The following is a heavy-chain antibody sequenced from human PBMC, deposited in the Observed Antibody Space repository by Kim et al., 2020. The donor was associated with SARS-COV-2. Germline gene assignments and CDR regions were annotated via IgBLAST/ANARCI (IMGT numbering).Heavy chain of an antibody. CDR1: GFTFDDYA. J-gene: IGHJ6*02. D-gene: IGHD1-26*01. V-gene: IGHV3-9*01. CDR2: ISWNSGSI. Sequence: GGSLRLSCAASGFTFDDYAMHWVRQAPGKGLEWVSGISWNSGSIGYADSVKGRFTISRDNAKNSLYLQMNSLRAEDTALYYCAKDGGSSSPGTYYYGMDVWGQGTTVTVSS. CDR3: AKDGGSSSPGTYYYGMDV.